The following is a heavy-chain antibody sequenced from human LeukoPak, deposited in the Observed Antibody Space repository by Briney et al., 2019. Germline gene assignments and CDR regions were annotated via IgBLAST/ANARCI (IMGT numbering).Heavy chain of an antibody. Sequence: SETLSLTCAVYGGSFSGYYWSWIRQPPGKGLEWIGEINHSGSTNYNPSLKSRVTISVDTSKNQFSLKLSSVTAADTAVYYCATSDYDFWRALEGCYYYMDVWGKGTTVTVSS. CDR3: ATSDYDFWRALEGCYYYMDV. J-gene: IGHJ6*03. D-gene: IGHD3-3*01. CDR2: INHSGST. CDR1: GGSFSGYY. V-gene: IGHV4-34*01.